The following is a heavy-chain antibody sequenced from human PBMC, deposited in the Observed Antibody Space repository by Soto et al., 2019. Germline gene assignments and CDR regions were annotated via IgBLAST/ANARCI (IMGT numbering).Heavy chain of an antibody. CDR3: ARERIGYSYGYRVNDAFDI. D-gene: IGHD5-18*01. V-gene: IGHV1-69*06. J-gene: IGHJ3*02. Sequence: ASVKVSCKASGGTFSSYAISWVRQAPGQGLEWMGGIIPIFGTANYAQKFQGRVTITADKSTSTAYMELSSLRSEDTAVYYCARERIGYSYGYRVNDAFDIWGQGTMVTVS. CDR1: GGTFSSYA. CDR2: IIPIFGTA.